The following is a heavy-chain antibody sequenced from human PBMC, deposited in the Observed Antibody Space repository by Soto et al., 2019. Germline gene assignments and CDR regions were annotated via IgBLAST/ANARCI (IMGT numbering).Heavy chain of an antibody. D-gene: IGHD6-13*01. J-gene: IGHJ1*01. CDR2: INYSGIT. CDR3: ARARSSWQPEYFQH. Sequence: PSETLSLTCTVSGGSISSGTYYWSWIRQHPEKGLEWIAYINYSGITNSNPSLKSRVTISVDTSKNQFSLKLSSVTAADTAVYYCARARSSWQPEYFQHWGQGTLVTVSS. V-gene: IGHV4-31*03. CDR1: GGSISSGTYY.